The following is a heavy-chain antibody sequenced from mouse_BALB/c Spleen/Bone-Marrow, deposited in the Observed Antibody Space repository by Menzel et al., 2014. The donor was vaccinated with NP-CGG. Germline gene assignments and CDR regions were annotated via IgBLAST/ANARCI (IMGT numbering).Heavy chain of an antibody. J-gene: IGHJ4*01. CDR1: GYTFTNYT. CDR3: ARGKTGFYGMDY. CDR2: INPSSGYT. D-gene: IGHD4-1*01. Sequence: QVQLKESGAELARPGASVKMSCKASGYTFTNYTMHWVKQRPGQGLEWIGYINPSSGYTNYSQKFKDTATLTADKSSSTAYMQLSSLTSADSAVYYCARGKTGFYGMDYWGQGASVTVSS. V-gene: IGHV1-4*01.